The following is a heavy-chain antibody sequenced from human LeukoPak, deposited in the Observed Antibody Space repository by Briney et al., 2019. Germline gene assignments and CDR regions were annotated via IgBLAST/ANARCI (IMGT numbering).Heavy chain of an antibody. J-gene: IGHJ5*02. CDR1: GYTVTYCS. D-gene: IGHD3-22*01. CDR2: ITLYNGNT. CDR3: ARYGNPYYYDSGGYYYVEFDP. Sequence: ASVKVSCKASGYTVTYCSLHWLQQAPGQELERMRWITLYNGNTNYAKKFQGRVTITRDMSLRTACMELSSLRSEDSAVYYWARYGNPYYYDSGGYYYVEFDPWGQGTLVTVSS. V-gene: IGHV1-68*01.